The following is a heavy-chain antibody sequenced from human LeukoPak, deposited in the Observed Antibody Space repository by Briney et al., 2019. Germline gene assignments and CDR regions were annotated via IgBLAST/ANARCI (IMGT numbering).Heavy chain of an antibody. CDR1: GGTFSSYA. Sequence: ASVKVSCKASGGTFSSYAISWVRQAPGQGLEWMGRIIPILGIANYAQKFQGWVTMTRDTSISTAYMELSRLRSDDTAVYYCARGANGDYVGGSYGYWGQGTLVTVSS. J-gene: IGHJ4*02. D-gene: IGHD3-16*01. V-gene: IGHV1-69*04. CDR2: IIPILGIA. CDR3: ARGANGDYVGGSYGY.